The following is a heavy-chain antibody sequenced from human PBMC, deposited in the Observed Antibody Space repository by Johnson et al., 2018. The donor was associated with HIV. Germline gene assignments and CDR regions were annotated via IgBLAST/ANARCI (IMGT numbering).Heavy chain of an antibody. CDR1: GFTFNSYA. CDR2: IWYDGSNE. V-gene: IGHV3-33*01. CDR3: ARDRRGHLSWSSDAFDI. D-gene: IGHD6-13*01. J-gene: IGHJ3*02. Sequence: QVQLVESGGGLVQPGGSLRLSCVASGFTFNSYAMHWVRQAPGKGLEWLSVIWYDGSNEYYADSVKGRFTISRDNSKNTLYLHMSSLRLDDTAVYYCARDRRGHLSWSSDAFDIWGQGTMVTVSS.